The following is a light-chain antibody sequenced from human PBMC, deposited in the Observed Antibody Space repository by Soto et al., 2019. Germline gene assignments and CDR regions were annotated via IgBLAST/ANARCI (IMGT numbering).Light chain of an antibody. CDR2: DVT. CDR1: DSDIGGYNY. CDR3: QSYDSSLSGYV. V-gene: IGLV2-11*01. J-gene: IGLJ1*01. Sequence: QSALTQPRSVSGSPGQSVTISCTGTDSDIGGYNYVSWYQQYPGEAPKRMIYDVTKRPSGVPDRFSGAKSGNTASLTISGLQPEDEADYYCQSYDSSLSGYVFGTGTKLTVL.